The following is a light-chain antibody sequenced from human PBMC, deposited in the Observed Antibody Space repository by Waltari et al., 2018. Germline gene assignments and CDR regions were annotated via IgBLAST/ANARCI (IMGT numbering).Light chain of an antibody. V-gene: IGKV3-20*01. CDR2: GAS. CDR3: QQYASPPIT. CDR1: QTVAKNY. Sequence: EIVLTQSPGTLSLSPGERATLSCRASQTVAKNYGAWYHQKPGQAPRLLIYGASSRANGVPDRISGSGSGTDFTLTISRLEPEDFAVYHCQQYASPPITFGQGTRLEIK. J-gene: IGKJ5*01.